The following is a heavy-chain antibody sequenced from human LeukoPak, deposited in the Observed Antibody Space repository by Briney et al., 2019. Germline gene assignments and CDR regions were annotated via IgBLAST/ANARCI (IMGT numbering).Heavy chain of an antibody. J-gene: IGHJ3*02. CDR3: AKAGWFGELHDAFDI. Sequence: GGSLSLSCAASGFTFSSYAISWVRQSPGKGLECVIAISGSGDSIYYADCVKGRFTISRDNSKNTLYLQMNSPRAENAAVYYCAKAGWFGELHDAFDIWGQGTMVTVSS. CDR1: GFTFSSYA. CDR2: ISGSGDSI. D-gene: IGHD3-10*01. V-gene: IGHV3-23*01.